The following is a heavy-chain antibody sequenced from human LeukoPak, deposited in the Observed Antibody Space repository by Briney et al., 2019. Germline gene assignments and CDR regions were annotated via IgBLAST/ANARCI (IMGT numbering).Heavy chain of an antibody. CDR2: IRLDGSEN. J-gene: IGHJ3*02. Sequence: PGGSLRLSCVASGFSFSDYWMSWVRQAPGKGLDWVANIRLDGSENYYVDSVRGRFTISRDNAKNSLYLQMNSLRAEDTAVYYCARRARYCTSTSCDPIGAFDIWGQGTMVTVSS. CDR3: ARRARYCTSTSCDPIGAFDI. CDR1: GFSFSDYW. V-gene: IGHV3-7*01. D-gene: IGHD2-2*01.